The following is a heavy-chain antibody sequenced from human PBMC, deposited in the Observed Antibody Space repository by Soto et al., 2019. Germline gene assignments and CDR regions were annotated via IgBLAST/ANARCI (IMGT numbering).Heavy chain of an antibody. D-gene: IGHD3-9*01. V-gene: IGHV4-39*01. J-gene: IGHJ6*02. CDR1: GGSISSSVYY. CDR3: AMDILTGYYYYYYDGMDV. CDR2: VYHSGST. Sequence: QLQLQESGPGLVKPSETLSLTCTVSGGSISSSVYYWGWIRQPPGMGLEWIGSVYHSGSTYYNPSLKRRVTISVDTPKNQFSLKLRSVTAADTAVYYCAMDILTGYYYYYYDGMDVWGQGTTATVSS.